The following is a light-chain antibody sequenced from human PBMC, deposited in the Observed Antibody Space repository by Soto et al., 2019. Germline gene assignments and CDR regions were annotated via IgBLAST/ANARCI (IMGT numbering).Light chain of an antibody. V-gene: IGKV3-15*01. Sequence: EIVMTQSPDTLSVSPGERATLSCRASQSVSINLAWYQQKPGHAPRLLIYDTSTRATGIPARFSSSGSWTEFTLTISSLQSEDFAVYYCQQYNNWPPIPFGQGTRLAIK. CDR2: DTS. CDR3: QQYNNWPPIP. CDR1: QSVSIN. J-gene: IGKJ5*01.